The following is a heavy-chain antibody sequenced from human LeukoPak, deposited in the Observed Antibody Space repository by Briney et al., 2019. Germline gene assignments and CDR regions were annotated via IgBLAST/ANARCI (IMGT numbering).Heavy chain of an antibody. CDR2: INQDGSEK. V-gene: IGHV3-7*01. CDR3: ARGTPMPPATNRVVDY. J-gene: IGHJ4*02. CDR1: GFTFSTYW. Sequence: GGSLRLSCAASGFTFSTYWMNWVRQAPGKGLEWVANINQDGSEKHCVDSVKGRFTTFRDNAKNSLYLQMNSLSADDTAIYYCARGTPMPPATNRVVDYWGQGTLVTVSS. D-gene: IGHD4-11*01.